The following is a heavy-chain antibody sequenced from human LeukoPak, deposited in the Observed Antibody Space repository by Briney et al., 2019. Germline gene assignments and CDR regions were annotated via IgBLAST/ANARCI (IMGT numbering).Heavy chain of an antibody. CDR3: ARDGELERLISYFDY. V-gene: IGHV1-2*02. Sequence: ASVKVSCKASGYTFTGYYMHWVRQAPGQGLEWMGWINPNSGGTNYAQKFQGRVTMTRDTSISTAYMELSRLRSDDTAVYYCARDGELERLISYFDYWGQGTLVTVSS. D-gene: IGHD1-1*01. J-gene: IGHJ4*02. CDR1: GYTFTGYY. CDR2: INPNSGGT.